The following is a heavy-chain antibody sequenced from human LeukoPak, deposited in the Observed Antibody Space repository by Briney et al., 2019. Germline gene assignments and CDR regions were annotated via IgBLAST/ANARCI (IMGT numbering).Heavy chain of an antibody. CDR3: TSGGMVSGDY. D-gene: IGHD2-8*01. CDR1: GGSINSYY. V-gene: IGHV4-59*01. CDR2: IYYSGST. Sequence: SETLSLTCTVSGGSINSYYWSWIRQPPGKGLEWIGYIYYSGSTNYNPSLKSRVTISRDTSKNQFSLRLRSVTAADTAVYYCTSGGMVSGDYWGHGTLVTVSS. J-gene: IGHJ4*01.